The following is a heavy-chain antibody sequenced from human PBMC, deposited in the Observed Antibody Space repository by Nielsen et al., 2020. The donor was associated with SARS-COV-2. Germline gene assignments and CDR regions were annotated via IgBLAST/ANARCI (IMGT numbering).Heavy chain of an antibody. CDR2: ILDDGSNA. J-gene: IGHJ4*02. D-gene: IGHD3-10*01. CDR3: ARGSYSSGEIDY. V-gene: IGHV3-30-3*01. Sequence: GESLKISCAASGFIFSKYGMHWVRQAPGKGLEWVAAILDDGSNAYSGDSVKGRFTVSRDNAKNSLYLQMDSLRAEDTAVYYCARGSYSSGEIDYWGQGTLVTVSS. CDR1: GFIFSKYG.